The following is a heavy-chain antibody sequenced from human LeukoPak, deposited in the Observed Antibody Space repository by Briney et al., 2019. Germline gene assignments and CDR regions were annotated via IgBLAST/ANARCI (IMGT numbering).Heavy chain of an antibody. CDR1: GFTFSSYA. CDR3: ARIGRRGYSAYDYEIRFDY. CDR2: ISGSGGNT. J-gene: IGHJ4*02. V-gene: IGHV3-23*01. Sequence: GGSLRLSCAASGFTFSSYAMSWVRQAPGKGLEWVSGISGSGGNTYYADSVKGRFTISRDNSKNTLFLQMNSLRAEDTAVYFCARIGRRGYSAYDYEIRFDYWGQGSLVTVSS. D-gene: IGHD5-12*01.